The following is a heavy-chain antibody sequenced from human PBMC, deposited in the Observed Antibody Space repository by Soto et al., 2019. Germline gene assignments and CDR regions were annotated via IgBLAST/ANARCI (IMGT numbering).Heavy chain of an antibody. Sequence: QVQLQESGPGLVKPSQTLSLTCTVSGGSISSGGYYWSWIRQHQGKGLEWIGYIYYSGSTYYNPSLKSRVTIAVDTSKNQFSLKLSSVTAADTVVYYCASREDSSDPDAFDIWGQGTMVTVSS. J-gene: IGHJ3*02. CDR2: IYYSGST. D-gene: IGHD6-19*01. CDR3: ASREDSSDPDAFDI. CDR1: GGSISSGGYY. V-gene: IGHV4-31*03.